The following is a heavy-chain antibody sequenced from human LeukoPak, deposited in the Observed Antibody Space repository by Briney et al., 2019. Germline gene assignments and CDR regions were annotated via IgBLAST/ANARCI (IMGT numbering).Heavy chain of an antibody. CDR2: IIPIFGTA. J-gene: IGHJ4*02. Sequence: ASVKVSCKASGGTFSSYAISWVRQAPGQGLEWMGGIIPIFGTANYAQKFQGRVTITADKSTSTAYMELSSLRSEDTAVYYCAREGGSGSYLDYWGQGTLVTVSS. CDR1: GGTFSSYA. CDR3: AREGGSGSYLDY. D-gene: IGHD3-10*01. V-gene: IGHV1-69*06.